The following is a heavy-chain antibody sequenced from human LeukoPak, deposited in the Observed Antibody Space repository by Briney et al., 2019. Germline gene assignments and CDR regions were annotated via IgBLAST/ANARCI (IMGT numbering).Heavy chain of an antibody. Sequence: SETLSLTCAVYGGSFSGYYWSWIRQPPGKGLEWIGEINHSGSTNYNPSLKSRVTILVDTSKNQFSLKLSSVTAADTAVYYCARTGYYYGSGSYYNAAGLMDVWGKGTTVTVSS. J-gene: IGHJ6*04. CDR1: GGSFSGYY. V-gene: IGHV4-34*01. CDR2: INHSGST. D-gene: IGHD3-10*01. CDR3: ARTGYYYGSGSYYNAAGLMDV.